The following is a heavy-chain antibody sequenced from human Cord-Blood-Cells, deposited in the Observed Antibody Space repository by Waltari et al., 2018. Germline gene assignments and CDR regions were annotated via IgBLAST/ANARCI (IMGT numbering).Heavy chain of an antibody. J-gene: IGHJ4*02. CDR3: ARGGSGGYDY. V-gene: IGHV1-2*02. CDR1: GYTFTGYY. D-gene: IGHD2-8*02. Sequence: QVQLVQSGAEVKKPGASVKVSCTASGYTFTGYYMHWVRQAPGQGLEWMGWINPNRGGTNYAQKFQGRVTMTRDTSISTAYMELSRLRSDDTAVYYCARGGSGGYDYWGQGTLVTVSS. CDR2: INPNRGGT.